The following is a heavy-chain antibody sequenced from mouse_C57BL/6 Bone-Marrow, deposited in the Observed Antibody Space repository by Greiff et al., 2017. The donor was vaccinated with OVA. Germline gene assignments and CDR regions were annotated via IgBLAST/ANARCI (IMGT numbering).Heavy chain of an antibody. V-gene: IGHV14-3*01. Sequence: VQLKESVAELVRPGASVKLSCTASGFNIKNTYMHWVKQRPEQGLEWIGRIDPANGNTKYAPKFQGKATIPADTSSNTAYLQRSSLTSEDTAIDYGARGRLRGYLDVWGTGTTVTVS. J-gene: IGHJ1*03. CDR1: GFNIKNTY. CDR2: IDPANGNT. CDR3: ARGRLRGYLDV. D-gene: IGHD2-4*01.